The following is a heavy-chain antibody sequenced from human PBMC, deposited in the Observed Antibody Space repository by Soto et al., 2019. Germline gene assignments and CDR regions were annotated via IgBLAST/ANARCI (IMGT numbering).Heavy chain of an antibody. V-gene: IGHV4-30-2*01. J-gene: IGHJ6*02. D-gene: IGHD2-2*01. CDR3: ARDQVVVVPAAFREYYYYGMDV. CDR2: IYPRGST. Sequence: SETLSLPCTVSGGSISSGGYSWSWIRQPPGKGLEWIGYIYPRGSTYYNPSLKSRVTISVDRSKNQFSLKLSSVTAADTAVYYCARDQVVVVPAAFREYYYYGMDVWGQGTTVTVSS. CDR1: GGSISSGGYS.